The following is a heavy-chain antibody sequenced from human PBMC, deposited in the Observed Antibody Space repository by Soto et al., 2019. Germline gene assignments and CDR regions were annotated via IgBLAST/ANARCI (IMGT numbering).Heavy chain of an antibody. Sequence: QVQLVQSGAEVKKPGSSVKVSCKASGGTFSSYAISWVRQAPGQGLEWMGGIIPIFGTANYAQKFQGRVTITADESTSTAYMVLSSLRSEDTAVYYCARDGGSYYDSSGYPDYWGQGTLVTVSS. D-gene: IGHD3-22*01. CDR2: IIPIFGTA. J-gene: IGHJ4*02. CDR3: ARDGGSYYDSSGYPDY. V-gene: IGHV1-69*12. CDR1: GGTFSSYA.